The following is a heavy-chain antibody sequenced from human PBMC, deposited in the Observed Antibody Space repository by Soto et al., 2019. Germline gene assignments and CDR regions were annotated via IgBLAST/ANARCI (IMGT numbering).Heavy chain of an antibody. D-gene: IGHD2-15*01. Sequence: ASVKVSCKASGYTFTGYYMHWVRQAPGQGLEWMGWINPNSGGTNYAQKFQGWVTMTRDTSISTAYMELIRLRSDDTAVYYWSSCDISSGPPSPYAMDVWGQGXMVTVYS. CDR1: GYTFTGYY. J-gene: IGHJ6*02. CDR2: INPNSGGT. CDR3: SSCDISSGPPSPYAMDV. V-gene: IGHV1-2*04.